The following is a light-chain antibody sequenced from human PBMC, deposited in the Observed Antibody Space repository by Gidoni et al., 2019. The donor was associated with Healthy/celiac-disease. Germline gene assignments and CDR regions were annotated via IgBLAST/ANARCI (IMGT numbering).Light chain of an antibody. CDR2: AAS. Sequence: DIQMTQSPSSLSASVGDRVTITCRASQSISSYLNWYQQKPGKAPKLLIYAASSLQSGVPSRFSGSGSGTEFTLTISSLQPEDFATYYCQQSYSTPPTFXHXTKVDIK. CDR3: QQSYSTPPT. J-gene: IGKJ3*01. V-gene: IGKV1-39*01. CDR1: QSISSY.